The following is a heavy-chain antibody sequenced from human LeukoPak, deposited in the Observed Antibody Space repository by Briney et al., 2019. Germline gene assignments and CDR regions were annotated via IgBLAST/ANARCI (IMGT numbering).Heavy chain of an antibody. V-gene: IGHV1-69*13. Sequence: SVKVSCKASGGTFSFYAISWVRQAPGQGLEWMGGIIPIFGTANYAQKFQGRVRITADEFTSTAYMGLSSLRSEDTAVYYCASGKRDYGDPMEPSGAFDMWGQGTMVTVSS. D-gene: IGHD4-17*01. CDR3: ASGKRDYGDPMEPSGAFDM. CDR2: IIPIFGTA. CDR1: GGTFSFYA. J-gene: IGHJ3*02.